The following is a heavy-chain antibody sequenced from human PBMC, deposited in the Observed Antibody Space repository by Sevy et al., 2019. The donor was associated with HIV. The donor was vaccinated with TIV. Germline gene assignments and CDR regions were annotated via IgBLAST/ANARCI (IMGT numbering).Heavy chain of an antibody. CDR1: GFPFSNYA. J-gene: IGHJ6*02. D-gene: IGHD2-8*02. CDR3: AKRHVQSGLSGGGANFGMDV. CDR2: LIGGGSRT. Sequence: GGCLRLSCAASGFPFSNYAMSWVRQAPGKGLEWVSTLIGGGSRTYYADSVTGRFIISRDNSRNTLYLQMNSLRAEDTAIYYCAKRHVQSGLSGGGANFGMDVCGRGTTVTVSS. V-gene: IGHV3-23*01.